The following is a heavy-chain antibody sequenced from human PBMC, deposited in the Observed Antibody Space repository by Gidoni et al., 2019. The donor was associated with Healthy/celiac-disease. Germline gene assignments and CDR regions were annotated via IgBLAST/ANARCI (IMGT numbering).Heavy chain of an antibody. Sequence: ELQLLESGVGLVQPGGSLRLSCAASRFTFSSDAMSWVRQAPGKGLEWVSAISGSGGSTYYADSVKGRFTISRDNTKNTLYLQMNSLRAEDTAVYYCAKEGYCSSTSCHADYWGQGTLVTVSS. CDR1: RFTFSSDA. CDR3: AKEGYCSSTSCHADY. D-gene: IGHD2-2*01. V-gene: IGHV3-23*01. CDR2: ISGSGGST. J-gene: IGHJ4*02.